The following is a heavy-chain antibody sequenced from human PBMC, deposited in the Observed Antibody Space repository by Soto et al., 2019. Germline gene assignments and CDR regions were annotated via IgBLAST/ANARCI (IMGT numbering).Heavy chain of an antibody. Sequence: PEEALKISWQVFGYTFTSYWITWVRQMPGKGLELMVRIDPSNSFTDYNPSFEGNVILSVDLSVITAYLHWSGLKASDTAVYYCARHTGLAPIPFHXWGQGTRVTVSX. V-gene: IGHV5-10-1*01. CDR1: GYTFTSYW. D-gene: IGHD6-13*01. CDR2: IDPSNSFT. J-gene: IGHJ4*02. CDR3: ARHTGLAPIPFHX.